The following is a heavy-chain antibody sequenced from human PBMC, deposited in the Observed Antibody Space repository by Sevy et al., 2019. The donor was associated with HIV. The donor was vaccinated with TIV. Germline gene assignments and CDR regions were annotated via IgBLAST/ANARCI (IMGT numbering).Heavy chain of an antibody. CDR1: GFTFSSYE. V-gene: IGHV3-48*03. D-gene: IGHD4-17*01. CDR3: ARDLPPSATTVPHFDY. Sequence: QLGGPLRLSCTASGFTFSSYEMNWVRQAPGKGLEWVSYISNSGSTIHYSDSVKGRFTISRDNAKNSLYLQMNSLRAEDTAVYYCARDLPPSATTVPHFDYWGRGTLVTVSS. CDR2: ISNSGSTI. J-gene: IGHJ4*02.